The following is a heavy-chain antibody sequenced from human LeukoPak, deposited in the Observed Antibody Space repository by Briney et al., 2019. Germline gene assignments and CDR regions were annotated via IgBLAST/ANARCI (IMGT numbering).Heavy chain of an antibody. CDR3: ARSLRVRGVPDYMDV. V-gene: IGHV3-53*01. D-gene: IGHD3-10*01. CDR1: RFTVSTNY. Sequence: GGSLRLSCAASRFTVSTNYMSWVRQAPGKGLEWVSLIDSGGFTYYADSVKGRFTISRDNSKNTLYLQMNSLRAEDTAVYYCARSLRVRGVPDYMDVWGKGTTVIISS. J-gene: IGHJ6*03. CDR2: IDSGGFT.